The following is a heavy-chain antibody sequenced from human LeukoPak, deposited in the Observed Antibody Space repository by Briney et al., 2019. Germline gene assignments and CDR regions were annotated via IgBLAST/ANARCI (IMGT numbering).Heavy chain of an antibody. CDR1: GFIFSSYG. J-gene: IGHJ6*02. Sequence: GESLKISCAASGFIFSSYGMHWVRQAPGKGLEWVAVIWFDGSNQYYADSVKGRFTVSRDNSKNIPYLQMNSLRAEDTAVYYCARDPERGFDVWGQGTTVTVSS. CDR2: IWFDGSNQ. V-gene: IGHV3-33*01. CDR3: ARDPERGFDV.